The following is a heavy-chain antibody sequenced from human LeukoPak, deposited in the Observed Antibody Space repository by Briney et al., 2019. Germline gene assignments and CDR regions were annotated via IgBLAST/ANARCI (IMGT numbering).Heavy chain of an antibody. D-gene: IGHD2-15*01. CDR2: ISSGSNYM. V-gene: IGHV3-21*01. CDR1: GFTFSTYS. J-gene: IGHJ6*03. CDR3: ARDGGSSGTGAYYMDV. Sequence: KSGGSLRLSCVASGFTFSTYSMNLVRQAPGKGLEWVSSISSGSNYMYYADTLKGRFTISRDNAKNSLYLQMNSLRADDTAVYYCARDGGSSGTGAYYMDVWGKGTTVTISS.